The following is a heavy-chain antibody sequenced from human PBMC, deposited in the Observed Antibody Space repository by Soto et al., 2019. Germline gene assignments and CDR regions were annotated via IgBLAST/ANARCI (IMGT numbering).Heavy chain of an antibody. J-gene: IGHJ4*02. CDR1: GYTLTGYY. Sequence: ASVKVSCKASGYTLTGYYLHWVRQAPGQGLEWMGWINPNIGGTNYAQKFQGRVTMTRDTSISTAYMELSRLRSDDTAVYYCARRRTGTTAYCDYWGKENLVTGSS. CDR3: ARRRTGTTAYCDY. V-gene: IGHV1-2*02. CDR2: INPNIGGT. D-gene: IGHD1-1*01.